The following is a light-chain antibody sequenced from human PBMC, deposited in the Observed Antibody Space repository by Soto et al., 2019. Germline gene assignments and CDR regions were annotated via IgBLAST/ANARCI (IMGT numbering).Light chain of an antibody. CDR1: QSVSSN. Sequence: EIVMTQSPATLSVSPGERATLSCRASQSVSSNLAWYQRKPGQAPRLLIYGASTRATCIPARFSGSGSGTEFTLTISSLQSEDFAVYYCQQYNNWPRTFGQGTKV. CDR3: QQYNNWPRT. V-gene: IGKV3-15*01. CDR2: GAS. J-gene: IGKJ1*01.